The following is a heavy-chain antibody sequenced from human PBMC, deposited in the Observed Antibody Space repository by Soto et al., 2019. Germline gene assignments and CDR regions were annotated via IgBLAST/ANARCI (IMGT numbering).Heavy chain of an antibody. J-gene: IGHJ6*03. V-gene: IGHV1-18*01. CDR1: GYTFTSYG. Sequence: QVQLVQSGAEVKKPGASVKVSCKASGYTFTSYGISWVRQAPGQGLEWMGWISAYNGNTNYAQKLQGRVTMTTDTSTSTAYMELRSLRSDDTAVYYCARVRIPKGIAGSYYYYYMDVWGKGTTVTVSS. CDR3: ARVRIPKGIAGSYYYYYMDV. CDR2: ISAYNGNT. D-gene: IGHD6-13*01.